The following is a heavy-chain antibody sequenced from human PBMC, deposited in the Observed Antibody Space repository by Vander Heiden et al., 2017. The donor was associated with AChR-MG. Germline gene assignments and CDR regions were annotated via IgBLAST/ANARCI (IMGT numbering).Heavy chain of an antibody. Sequence: QVQLVQSAAEVQKPGSSCKVSCQTSGGTVTNPAINWLRQAPGQGLEGMGRVIPLLGMAFYAQKFQDTVTISADKSTSTAYMELSSMRSDDTAVYYCATATSHRVYSSGYYPFDYWGQGTLVTVSS. V-gene: IGHV1-69*04. D-gene: IGHD6-19*01. J-gene: IGHJ4*02. CDR3: ATATSHRVYSSGYYPFDY. CDR2: VIPLLGMA. CDR1: GGTVTNPA.